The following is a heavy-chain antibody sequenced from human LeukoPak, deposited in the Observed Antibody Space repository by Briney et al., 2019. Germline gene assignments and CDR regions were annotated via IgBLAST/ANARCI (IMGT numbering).Heavy chain of an antibody. CDR1: GFTFNTLA. CDR2: ITARGFIT. V-gene: IGHV3-23*01. CDR3: VNHLTGMVRGCLDH. Sequence: GESLRLSCSASGFTFNTLAMSWLRQAPGKGLDWVSFITARGFITSTAAPVKGRFSIYRDTPKSTLFLQRHGLSVEDTAVYYCVNHLTGMVRGCLDHGSQGMLVTVYS. J-gene: IGHJ4*02. D-gene: IGHD7-27*01.